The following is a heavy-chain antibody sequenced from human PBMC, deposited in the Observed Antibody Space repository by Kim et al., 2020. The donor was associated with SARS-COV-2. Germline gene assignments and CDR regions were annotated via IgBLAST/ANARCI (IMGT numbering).Heavy chain of an antibody. V-gene: IGHV4-39*01. CDR1: GGSISSSSYY. Sequence: SETLSLTCTVSGGSISSSSYYWGWIRQPPGKGLEWIGSIYYSGSTYYNPSLKSRVTISVDTSKNQFSLKLSSVTAADTAVYYCARQGWGKFFDYWGQGTLVTVSS. CDR2: IYYSGST. D-gene: IGHD6-19*01. J-gene: IGHJ4*02. CDR3: ARQGWGKFFDY.